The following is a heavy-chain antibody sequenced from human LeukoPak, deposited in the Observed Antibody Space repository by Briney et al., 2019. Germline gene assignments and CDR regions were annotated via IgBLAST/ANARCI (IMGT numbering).Heavy chain of an antibody. Sequence: ASVKVSCKASGYTFTSYGISWVRQAPGQGLEWMGWISAYNGNTSYAQKLQGRVTMTTDTSTSTAYMELRSLRSDDTAVYYCARSRLRGDWFDPWGQGTLVTVSS. CDR1: GYTFTSYG. D-gene: IGHD2-15*01. CDR3: ARSRLRGDWFDP. CDR2: ISAYNGNT. J-gene: IGHJ5*02. V-gene: IGHV1-18*04.